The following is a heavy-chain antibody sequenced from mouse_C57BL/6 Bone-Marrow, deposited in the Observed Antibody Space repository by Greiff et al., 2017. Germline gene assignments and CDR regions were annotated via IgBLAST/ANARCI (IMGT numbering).Heavy chain of an antibody. CDR2: IDPSDSYT. V-gene: IGHV1-50*01. CDR3: ARNPYWYFDV. CDR1: GYTFTSYW. J-gene: IGHJ1*03. Sequence: QVQLLQPGAELVKPGASVKLSCKASGYTFTSYWMQWVKQRPGQGLEWIGEIDPSDSYTNYNQKFKGKATLTVDTSSSTAYMQLSSLTSEDSAVYYCARNPYWYFDVWGTGTTVTVSS.